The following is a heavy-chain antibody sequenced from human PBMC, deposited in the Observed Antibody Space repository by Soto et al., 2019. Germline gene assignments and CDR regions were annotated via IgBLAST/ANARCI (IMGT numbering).Heavy chain of an antibody. V-gene: IGHV2-5*02. J-gene: IGHJ6*02. CDR1: GFSLNTSGVG. CDR2: IYWDDDK. D-gene: IGHD2-2*01. Sequence: QITLKESGPPLVKPTQTLTLTCTFSGFSLNTSGVGVGWIRQPPGKALEWLALIYWDDDKRYSPSLKSRLTITKDTSKNQVVLTMTNMDPVDTATYYCAHRRGVVGHYAMDVWGQGTTVTVSS. CDR3: AHRRGVVGHYAMDV.